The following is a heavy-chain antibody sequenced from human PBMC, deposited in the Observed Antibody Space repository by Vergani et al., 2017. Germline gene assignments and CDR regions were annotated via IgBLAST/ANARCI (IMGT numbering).Heavy chain of an antibody. Sequence: QVQLVESGGGVVQPGRSLRLSCAASGFTFSSYAMHWVRQAPGKGLEWVAVISYDGSNKYYADSVKGRFTISRDNAKNSLYLQMNSLRAEDTAVYYCASELFIAALTLDAFDIWGQGTMVTVSS. D-gene: IGHD6-6*01. CDR2: ISYDGSNK. CDR1: GFTFSSYA. V-gene: IGHV3-30*07. CDR3: ASELFIAALTLDAFDI. J-gene: IGHJ3*02.